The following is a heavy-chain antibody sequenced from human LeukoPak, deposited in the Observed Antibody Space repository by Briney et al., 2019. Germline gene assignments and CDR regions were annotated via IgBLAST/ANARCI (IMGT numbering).Heavy chain of an antibody. V-gene: IGHV3-9*01. CDR1: GFTFDDYA. D-gene: IGHD6-19*01. CDR3: AKDIRIAVAGVTIDY. J-gene: IGHJ4*02. Sequence: GGSLRLSCAASGFTFDDYAMHWVRQAPGKGLEWVSGISWNSGSIGYADSVKGRFTISRDNAKNSLYLQMNSLRAEDTALYYCAKDIRIAVAGVTIDYWGQGTLVTVSS. CDR2: ISWNSGSI.